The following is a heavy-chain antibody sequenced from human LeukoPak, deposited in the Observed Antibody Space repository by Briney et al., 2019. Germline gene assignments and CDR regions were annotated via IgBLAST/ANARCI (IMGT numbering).Heavy chain of an antibody. Sequence: GGSLRLSCAASGFTFSDYYMNWVRQAPGKGLEWVSYISNSAILYADSVKGRFTISRDNARNSLYLQMNSLRAEDTAVYYCAINGCYRGVCAFDIWGQGTMVTVSS. CDR3: AINGCYRGVCAFDI. D-gene: IGHD2-21*01. CDR1: GFTFSDYY. J-gene: IGHJ3*02. V-gene: IGHV3-69-1*01. CDR2: ISNSAI.